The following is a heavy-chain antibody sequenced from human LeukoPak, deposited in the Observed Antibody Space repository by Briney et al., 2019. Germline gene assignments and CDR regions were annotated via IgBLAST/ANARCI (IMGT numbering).Heavy chain of an antibody. CDR1: GGSFSRYY. Sequence: SETLSLTCAVYGGSFSRYYWSWIRQPPGKGLEWIGYIYYSGSTNYNPSLKSRVTISVDTSKNQFSLKLSSVTAADTAVYYCAREDYYDSSGYSYWGQGTLVTVSS. V-gene: IGHV4-59*01. CDR3: AREDYYDSSGYSY. CDR2: IYYSGST. D-gene: IGHD3-22*01. J-gene: IGHJ4*02.